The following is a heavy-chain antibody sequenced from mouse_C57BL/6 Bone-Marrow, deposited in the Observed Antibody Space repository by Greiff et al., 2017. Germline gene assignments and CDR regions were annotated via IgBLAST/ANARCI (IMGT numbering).Heavy chain of an antibody. Sequence: VQLQQSGPELVKSGASVKSSCKASGYTFTSYDINWVKQRPGQGLEWIGWIYPRDGSTKYNEKFKGKATLTVDTSSSTAYMELHSLTSEDSAVYFCARGGRRAWFAYWGQGTLVTVSA. CDR1: GYTFTSYD. V-gene: IGHV1-85*01. CDR3: ARGGRRAWFAY. J-gene: IGHJ3*01. CDR2: IYPRDGST.